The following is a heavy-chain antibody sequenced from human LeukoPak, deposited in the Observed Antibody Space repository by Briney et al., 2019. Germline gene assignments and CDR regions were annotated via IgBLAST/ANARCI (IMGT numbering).Heavy chain of an antibody. CDR1: GYSFSNYG. D-gene: IGHD2-15*01. CDR2: ISGYSGNT. J-gene: IGHJ4*02. CDR3: ARRPRGHCSGGSCLLFDY. Sequence: VASVKVSCKASGYSFSNYGISWVRQAPGQGLEWMGWISGYSGNTDYAQKLKGRVTMTTDTSTSTAYMELRSLRSDDTAVYYCARRPRGHCSGGSCLLFDYWGQGTLVTVSS. V-gene: IGHV1-18*01.